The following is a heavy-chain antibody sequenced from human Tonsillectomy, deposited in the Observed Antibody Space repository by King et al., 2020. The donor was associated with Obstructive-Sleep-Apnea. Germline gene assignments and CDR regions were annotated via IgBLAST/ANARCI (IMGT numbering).Heavy chain of an antibody. Sequence: VQLVESGGGLVKPGGSLRLSCAASGFTFSSYSMNWVRQAPGKGLEWVSSISSSSSYIYYADSVKGRFTISRDNAKNSLYLQMNSLRAEDTAVYYCARDPKAVDTDYYYGMDVWGQGTTVTVSS. D-gene: IGHD5-18*01. V-gene: IGHV3-21*01. CDR2: ISSSSSYI. CDR3: ARDPKAVDTDYYYGMDV. J-gene: IGHJ6*02. CDR1: GFTFSSYS.